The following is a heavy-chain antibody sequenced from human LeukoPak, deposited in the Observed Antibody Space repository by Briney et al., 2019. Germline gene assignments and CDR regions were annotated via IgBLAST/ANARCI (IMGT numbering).Heavy chain of an antibody. V-gene: IGHV4-4*07. CDR3: ARDWFVVPAPGSTNWFDP. CDR1: GGSISSYY. J-gene: IGHJ5*02. D-gene: IGHD2-2*01. CDR2: IYTSGST. Sequence: SETLSLSCTVSGGSISSYYWSWIRQPAGKGLEWIGRIYTSGSTNYNPSLKSRVTMSVDTSKNQFSLKLSSVTAADTAVYYCARDWFVVPAPGSTNWFDPWGQGTLVTVSS.